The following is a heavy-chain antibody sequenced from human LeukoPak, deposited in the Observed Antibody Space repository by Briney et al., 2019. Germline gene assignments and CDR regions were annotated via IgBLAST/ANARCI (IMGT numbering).Heavy chain of an antibody. CDR3: ARGPLGSSGDY. Sequence: SETLSLTCAVSGASFNSYYWDWIRQPPGKGLEWIGEINHSGSIKYNPSLKSRVTISVDRSKNQFALKMSGVTAADTAIYYCARGPLGSSGDYWGQGSLVTVSA. CDR2: INHSGSI. CDR1: GASFNSYY. J-gene: IGHJ4*02. D-gene: IGHD6-6*01. V-gene: IGHV4-34*01.